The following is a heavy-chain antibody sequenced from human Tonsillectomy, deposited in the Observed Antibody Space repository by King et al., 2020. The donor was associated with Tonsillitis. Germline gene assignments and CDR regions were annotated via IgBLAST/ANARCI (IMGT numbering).Heavy chain of an antibody. CDR1: GGSISSYY. CDR2: ISYSGST. CDR3: ARARFGYYIDV. D-gene: IGHD3-10*01. V-gene: IGHV4-59*01. Sequence: QLQESGPGLVKPSETLSLTCTVSGGSISSYYWSWIRQPPGKGLEWIGYISYSGSTNYNPSLKSRVTISVDTSKNQFSLKLSSVTAADTAVYYCARARFGYYIDVWGKGTTVTVAS. J-gene: IGHJ6*03.